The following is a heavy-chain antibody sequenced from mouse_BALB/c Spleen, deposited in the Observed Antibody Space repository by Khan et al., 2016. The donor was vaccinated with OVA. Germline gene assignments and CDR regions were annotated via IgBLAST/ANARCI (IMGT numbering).Heavy chain of an antibody. J-gene: IGHJ4*01. Sequence: DLVKPGASVKLSCKASGYTFTSYWINWIKQRPGQGLEWIGRIAPGSGSTYYNEMFKGKATLTVDTSSSTAYIQLSSLSSEDSAVYFCAREDYYGRTWYAKDYLGQGNS. V-gene: IGHV1S41*01. D-gene: IGHD1-1*01. CDR1: GYTFTSYW. CDR3: AREDYYGRTWYAKDY. CDR2: IAPGSGST.